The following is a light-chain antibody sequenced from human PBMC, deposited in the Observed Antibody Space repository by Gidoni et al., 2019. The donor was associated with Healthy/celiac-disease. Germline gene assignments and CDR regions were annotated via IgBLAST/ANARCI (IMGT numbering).Light chain of an antibody. Sequence: QSALTQPASVSGSPGQSITISCTGTSSDVGGYNYVSWYQQHPGKAPKLMIYDVSNRPSGVSNRCSGSKSGNTASLTISGLQAEDEDDYNCSSYTSSSTLFGGGTKLTVL. CDR2: DVS. CDR3: SSYTSSSTL. CDR1: SSDVGGYNY. V-gene: IGLV2-14*03. J-gene: IGLJ2*01.